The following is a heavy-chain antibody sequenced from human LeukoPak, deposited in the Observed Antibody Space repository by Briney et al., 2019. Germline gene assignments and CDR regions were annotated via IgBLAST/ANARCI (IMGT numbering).Heavy chain of an antibody. CDR2: INTDGSNT. Sequence: GGSLRLSCAASGFTFSNDRKHWVRQAPGKGLVWVSRINTDGSNTTYADSVKGRFTISRDNAKNTLYLQMNSLRADDTAVYYCARGGDYVWFDPWGQGTLVTVSS. CDR3: ARGGDYVWFDP. D-gene: IGHD4-17*01. CDR1: GFTFSNDR. J-gene: IGHJ5*02. V-gene: IGHV3-74*01.